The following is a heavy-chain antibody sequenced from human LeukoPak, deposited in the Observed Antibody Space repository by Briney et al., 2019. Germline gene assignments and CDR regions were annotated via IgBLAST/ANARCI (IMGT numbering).Heavy chain of an antibody. CDR2: LSYAGTSE. CDR1: GFIFSTYA. V-gene: IGHV3-30*04. CDR3: ARDRRDVNNLAYHFDY. J-gene: IGHJ4*02. Sequence: GGSLRLSCAGSGFIFSTYAMNWVRQAPGKGLEWVAILSYAGTSEYYADSVRGRFTISRDNSKNTLYLQMNSLRDEDTSLYYCARDRRDVNNLAYHFDYWGQGTLVTVSS. D-gene: IGHD5-24*01.